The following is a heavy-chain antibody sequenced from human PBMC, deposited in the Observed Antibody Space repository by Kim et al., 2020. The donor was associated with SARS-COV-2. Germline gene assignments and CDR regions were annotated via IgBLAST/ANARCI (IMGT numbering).Heavy chain of an antibody. J-gene: IGHJ4*02. Sequence: KGRFTISRDDSKNTLYQQMNSLTAEETAVYYCAKGLNVLLWFGEPQTFDYWGQGTLVTVSS. CDR3: AKGLNVLLWFGEPQTFDY. D-gene: IGHD3-10*01. V-gene: IGHV3-23*01.